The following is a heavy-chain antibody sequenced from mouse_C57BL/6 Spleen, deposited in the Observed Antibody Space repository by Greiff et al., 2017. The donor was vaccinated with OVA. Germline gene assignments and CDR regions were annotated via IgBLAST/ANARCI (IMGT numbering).Heavy chain of an antibody. CDR2: IDPSDSET. V-gene: IGHV1-52*01. CDR3: ARPYDYGSSSWFAY. D-gene: IGHD1-1*01. Sequence: QVQLQQPGAELVRPGSSVKLSCKASGYTFTSYWMHWVKQRPIQGLEWIGNIDPSDSETHYNQKFKDKATLTVDKSSSTAYMQLSSLTSEDSAVYYCARPYDYGSSSWFAYWGQGTLVTVSA. CDR1: GYTFTSYW. J-gene: IGHJ3*01.